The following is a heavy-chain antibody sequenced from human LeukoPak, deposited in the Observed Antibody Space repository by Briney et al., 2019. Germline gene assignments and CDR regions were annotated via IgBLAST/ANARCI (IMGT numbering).Heavy chain of an antibody. CDR3: AREGKRYYSVSYPFDY. V-gene: IGHV1-2*02. Sequence: GSVKVSCKASGYTFTSYAMNWVRQAPGQGLEWMGWINPNSGGTNYAQKFQGRVTMTRDTSISTAYMELSRLRSDDTAVYYCAREGKRYYSVSYPFDYWGQGTLVTVSS. CDR2: INPNSGGT. J-gene: IGHJ4*02. D-gene: IGHD1-26*01. CDR1: GYTFTSYA.